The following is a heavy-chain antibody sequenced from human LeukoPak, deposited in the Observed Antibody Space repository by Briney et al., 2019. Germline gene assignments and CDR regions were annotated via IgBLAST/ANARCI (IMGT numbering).Heavy chain of an antibody. J-gene: IGHJ4*02. Sequence: GGSLRLSCVASGFNFSDYYMSWIRQAPGKGLEWISYISISGNTIYYADSVKGRFTISRDNAKNSLYLQMNSLRAEDTAVYYCVRDLNYYGLDYWGQGSLVTVSS. D-gene: IGHD3-10*01. V-gene: IGHV3-11*01. CDR3: VRDLNYYGLDY. CDR1: GFNFSDYY. CDR2: ISISGNTI.